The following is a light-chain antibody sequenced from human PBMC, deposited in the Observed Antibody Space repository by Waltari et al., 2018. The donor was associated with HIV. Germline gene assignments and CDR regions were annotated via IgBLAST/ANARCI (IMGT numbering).Light chain of an antibody. J-gene: IGLJ2*01. CDR2: DDS. CDR3: QSADSSGTYVL. V-gene: IGLV3-21*02. Sequence: SYVLTQPPSVSVAPRQTARITCGGNNIGSKSVHWYQQKPGQAPVLVVYDDSDRPSGIPERFSGSSSGTTVTLTISGVQAEDEADYYCQSADSSGTYVLFGGGTKLTVL. CDR1: NIGSKS.